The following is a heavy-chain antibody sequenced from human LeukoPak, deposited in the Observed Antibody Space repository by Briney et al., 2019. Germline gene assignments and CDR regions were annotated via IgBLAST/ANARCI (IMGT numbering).Heavy chain of an antibody. V-gene: IGHV1-2*02. D-gene: IGHD4-17*01. J-gene: IGHJ4*02. CDR3: AREDYGDYDY. CDR1: GFTVTGYY. Sequence: ASVKVSCKASGFTVTGYYMHWVRQAPGQGLEWMGWINLNSGATNYAQKFQGRVTMTRDTSISTAYMELSRLRSDDTAVYYCAREDYGDYDYWGQGTLVTVSS. CDR2: INLNSGAT.